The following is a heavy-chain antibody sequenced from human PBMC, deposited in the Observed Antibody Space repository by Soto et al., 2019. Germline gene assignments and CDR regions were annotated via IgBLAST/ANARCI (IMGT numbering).Heavy chain of an antibody. CDR2: IYHSGST. CDR3: ASGIAAAGFDY. D-gene: IGHD6-13*01. Sequence: SWVRQPPGKGLEWIGEIYHSGSTNYNPSLKSRVTISVDKSKNQFSLKLSSVTAADTAVYYCASGIAAAGFDYWGQGTLVTVSS. J-gene: IGHJ4*02. V-gene: IGHV4-4*02.